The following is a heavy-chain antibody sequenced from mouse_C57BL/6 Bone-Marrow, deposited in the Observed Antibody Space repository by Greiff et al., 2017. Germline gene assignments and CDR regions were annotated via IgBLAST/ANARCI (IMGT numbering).Heavy chain of an antibody. J-gene: IGHJ1*03. Sequence: EVQLKESGGGLVKPGGSLKLSCAASGFTFSSYAMSWVRQTPEKRLEWVATISDGGSYTYYPDNVKGRFTISRDNAKNNLYLQMSHLKSEDTAMYYCARDRVVAPSYWYFDVWGTGTTVTVSS. CDR3: ARDRVVAPSYWYFDV. CDR1: GFTFSSYA. V-gene: IGHV5-4*01. D-gene: IGHD1-1*01. CDR2: ISDGGSYT.